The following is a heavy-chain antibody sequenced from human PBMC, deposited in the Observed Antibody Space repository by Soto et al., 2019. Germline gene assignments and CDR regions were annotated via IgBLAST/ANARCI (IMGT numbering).Heavy chain of an antibody. D-gene: IGHD4-17*01. J-gene: IGHJ4*02. CDR1: GYTFTSYA. CDR2: INAGNGNT. V-gene: IGHV1-3*01. CDR3: ARGTVTTSGVFDAPDY. Sequence: ASVKVSCKASGYTFTSYAMHWVRQAPGQRLEWMGWINAGNGNTKYSQKFQGRVTITRDTSASTAYMELSSLRSEDTAVYYCARGTVTTSGVFDAPDYWGQGTLVTVSS.